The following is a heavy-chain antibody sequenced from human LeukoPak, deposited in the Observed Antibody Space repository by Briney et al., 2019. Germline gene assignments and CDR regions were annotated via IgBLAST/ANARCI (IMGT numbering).Heavy chain of an antibody. CDR3: ASLWELQPEG. Sequence: GGSLRLSCAASGFTFSDYYMSWIRQAPGKGLEWVSYISIGGNTIHYADFVKGRFSISRDNAKNSVYLQMDSLRAEDTAVYYCASLWELQPEGWGQGTLVTVSS. V-gene: IGHV3-11*04. CDR2: ISIGGNTI. CDR1: GFTFSDYY. D-gene: IGHD1-26*01. J-gene: IGHJ4*02.